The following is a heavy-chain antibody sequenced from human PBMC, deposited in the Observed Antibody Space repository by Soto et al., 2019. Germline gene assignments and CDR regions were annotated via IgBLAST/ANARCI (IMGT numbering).Heavy chain of an antibody. J-gene: IGHJ6*02. CDR1: GYTFTSYY. CDR2: INPSGGST. Sequence: QVQLVQSGAEVKKPGASVKVSCKASGYTFTSYYMHWVRQAPGQGLEWMGIINPSGGSTSYAQKFQGRVTMTRDTSTSTVYMELSSLRSEDTAVYYCARPNLRGQYYYYGMDVWGQGTTVTVSS. V-gene: IGHV1-46*01. CDR3: ARPNLRGQYYYYGMDV.